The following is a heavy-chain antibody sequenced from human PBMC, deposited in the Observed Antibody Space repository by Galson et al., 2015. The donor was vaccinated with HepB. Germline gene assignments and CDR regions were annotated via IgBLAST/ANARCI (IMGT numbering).Heavy chain of an antibody. CDR2: INPSSGYT. J-gene: IGHJ4*02. D-gene: IGHD3-3*01. CDR1: GYTFTAYY. CDR3: ARVDASIFGVALDY. V-gene: IGHV1-2*02. Sequence: SVKVSCKASGYTFTAYYIHWVRQAPGQGLEWMGWINPSSGYTNYAQNFQGRVTMTRDTSITTVYMELNSLTFDDTAVYYCARVDASIFGVALDYWGQGTLVTVSS.